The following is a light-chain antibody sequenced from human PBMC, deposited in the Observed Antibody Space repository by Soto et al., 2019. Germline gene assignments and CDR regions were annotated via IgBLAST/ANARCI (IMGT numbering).Light chain of an antibody. CDR2: VEGSGSY. J-gene: IGLJ3*02. V-gene: IGLV4-60*02. Sequence: QPVLTQSSSASASLGSSVKITCTLSSGHSSYIIAWHQQQPGKAPRCLMKVEGSGSYNKGSGVPDRFSGSSSGADRYLTISNLQFEDEADYFCETWDNNTCVFGGGTKVTVL. CDR3: ETWDNNTCV. CDR1: SGHSSYI.